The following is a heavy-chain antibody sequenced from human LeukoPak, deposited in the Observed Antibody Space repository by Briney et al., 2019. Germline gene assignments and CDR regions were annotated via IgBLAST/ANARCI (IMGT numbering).Heavy chain of an antibody. CDR1: GGSISSSSYY. D-gene: IGHD3-3*01. V-gene: IGHV4-39*01. Sequence: PSETLSLTCTVSGGSISSSSYYWGWIRQPPGKGLEWMGSIYYSGSTYYNPSLKSRVTISVDTSKNQFSLRLSSVTAADTAVYYCASPHGDDFWSGYIFPFDYWGQGTLVTVSS. CDR2: IYYSGST. J-gene: IGHJ4*02. CDR3: ASPHGDDFWSGYIFPFDY.